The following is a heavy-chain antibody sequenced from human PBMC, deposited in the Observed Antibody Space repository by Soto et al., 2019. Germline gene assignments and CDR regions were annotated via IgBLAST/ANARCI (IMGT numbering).Heavy chain of an antibody. D-gene: IGHD3-10*01. CDR3: ARAPHGSGSLYYFDY. CDR2: IIPIFGTA. J-gene: IGHJ4*02. V-gene: IGHV1-69*06. Sequence: VASVKVSCKASGGTFSSYAISWVRQAPGQGLEWMGGIIPIFGTANYAQKFQGRVTITADKSTSTAYMELSSLRSEDTAVYYCARAPHGSGSLYYFDYWGQGTLVTVSS. CDR1: GGTFSSYA.